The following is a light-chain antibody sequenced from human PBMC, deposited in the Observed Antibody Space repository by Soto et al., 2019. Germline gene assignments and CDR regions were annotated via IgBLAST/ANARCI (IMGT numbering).Light chain of an antibody. V-gene: IGKV2-30*02. CDR2: KIW. CDR1: QSIVHSDGNTY. J-gene: IGKJ2*01. Sequence: DVVMTQSPLSLPVTLGQPASISCRSSQSIVHSDGNTYLNWCQQRQGQSPSRLIYKIWNRDSGVPTRLCGGGSGSNFTLIISRVEDEDVGVYYCRQGTHCPPYTFGQGTKVEIK. CDR3: RQGTHCPPYT.